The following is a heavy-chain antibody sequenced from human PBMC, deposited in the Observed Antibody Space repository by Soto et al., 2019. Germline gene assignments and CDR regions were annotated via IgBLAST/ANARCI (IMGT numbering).Heavy chain of an antibody. CDR2: ISGSGGST. Sequence: GGSLRLSCAASGFTFSSYAMSWVRQAPGKGLEWVSAISGSGGSTYYADSVKGRFTISRDNSKNTLYLQMNSLRAEDTAVYYCAKVKGAVLRILEWLGGMDVWGQGTTVTVSS. CDR1: GFTFSSYA. D-gene: IGHD3-3*01. CDR3: AKVKGAVLRILEWLGGMDV. V-gene: IGHV3-23*01. J-gene: IGHJ6*02.